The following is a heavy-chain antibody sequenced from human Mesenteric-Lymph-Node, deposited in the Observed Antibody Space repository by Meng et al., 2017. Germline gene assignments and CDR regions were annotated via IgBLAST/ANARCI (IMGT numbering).Heavy chain of an antibody. CDR2: INPNSGGT. CDR3: ARVQDNWNYVPGDY. J-gene: IGHJ4*02. V-gene: IGHV1-2*06. Sequence: VQLVQSGSVGGRPGASVKVSCKASGYTFTGYYIHWLRQAPGQGLEWMGRINPNSGGTNYAQKFQGGITMTRDTSNSTAYMQLSRLRSDDTAVYYCARVQDNWNYVPGDYWGQGTLVTVSS. D-gene: IGHD1-7*01. CDR1: GYTFTGYY.